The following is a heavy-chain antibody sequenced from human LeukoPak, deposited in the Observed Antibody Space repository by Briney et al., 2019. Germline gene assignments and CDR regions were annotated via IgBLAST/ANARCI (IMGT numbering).Heavy chain of an antibody. D-gene: IGHD6-19*01. Sequence: ASVKVSCKASGYTFTSYGISWVRQAPGQGLEWMGWISAYNGNTNYAQKLKGRVTMTTDTSTSTAYMELRSLRSDDTAVYYCARDRERYSSGWYYGYWGQGTLVTVSS. V-gene: IGHV1-18*01. J-gene: IGHJ4*02. CDR3: ARDRERYSSGWYYGY. CDR2: ISAYNGNT. CDR1: GYTFTSYG.